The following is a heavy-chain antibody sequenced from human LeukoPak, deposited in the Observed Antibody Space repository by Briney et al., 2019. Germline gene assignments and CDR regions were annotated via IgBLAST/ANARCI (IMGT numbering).Heavy chain of an antibody. Sequence: PGGSLRLSCAASGFTFDDYAMHWVRQATGKGLEWVSLISGDGGSTYYADSVKGRFTISRDNSKNSLHLQMNSLRTEDTALYYCAKDIWPGWWLQLDYWGQGTLVTVSS. V-gene: IGHV3-43*02. D-gene: IGHD5-24*01. CDR1: GFTFDDYA. CDR2: ISGDGGST. CDR3: AKDIWPGWWLQLDY. J-gene: IGHJ4*02.